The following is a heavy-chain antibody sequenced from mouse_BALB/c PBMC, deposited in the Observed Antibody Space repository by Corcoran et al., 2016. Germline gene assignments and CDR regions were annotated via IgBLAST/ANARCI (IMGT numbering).Heavy chain of an antibody. CDR1: GYSFTGYT. CDR3: ARGYGRSYWYFDV. D-gene: IGHD1-1*01. V-gene: IGHV1-18*01. CDR2: INPYNGGT. Sequence: EVQLQQSGPELVKPGASMKISRKASGYSFTGYTMNWVKQSHGKNLEWIGLINPYNGGTSYNQKFKGKATLTVDKSSSTAYMELLSLTSEDSAVYCCARGYGRSYWYFDVWGAGTTVTVS. J-gene: IGHJ1*01.